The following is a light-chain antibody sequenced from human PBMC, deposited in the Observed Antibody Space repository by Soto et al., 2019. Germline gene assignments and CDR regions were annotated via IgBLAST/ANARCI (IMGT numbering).Light chain of an antibody. V-gene: IGKV1-39*01. CDR3: QQSYSTLYT. CDR2: AAS. J-gene: IGKJ2*01. Sequence: DIQMTQSPSSLSASVGDRVTITCRASQSISSYLNWYQQKPGKAPKLLIYAASSLQSGVPSRFSGSGSGTDFTPTISSLQPEDFATYYGQQSYSTLYTFGQGPKLEIK. CDR1: QSISSY.